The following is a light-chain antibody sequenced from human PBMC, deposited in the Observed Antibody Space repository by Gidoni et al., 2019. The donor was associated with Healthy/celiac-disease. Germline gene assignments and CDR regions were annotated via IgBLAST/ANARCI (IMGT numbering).Light chain of an antibody. CDR2: AAS. Sequence: DIQMNQVPSYVSASVGDRVTITCRASKGISSWLAWYQQKPGKAPKLLFYAASSLQSGVPSGFSGSGSGTVFTLTISILQPEYFATYYCQQTNSFPPAFGGXAKVEIK. J-gene: IGKJ4*01. CDR3: QQTNSFPPA. CDR1: KGISSW. V-gene: IGKV1-12*01.